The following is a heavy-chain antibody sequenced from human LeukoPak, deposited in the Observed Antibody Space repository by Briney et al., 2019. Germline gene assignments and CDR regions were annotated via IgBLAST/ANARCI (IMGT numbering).Heavy chain of an antibody. CDR2: IHSSEYT. Sequence: SETLSLTCTVSGASISSYSWSWIRQPPGQGLEWIAYIHSSEYTNYDPSLKSRVTISVDTSNTQFSLKVASVTAADTAMYYWTKRQGPTSGSYDYFDPWGQGALVTVSS. D-gene: IGHD1-26*01. CDR3: TKRQGPTSGSYDYFDP. CDR1: GASISSYS. V-gene: IGHV4-4*09. J-gene: IGHJ5*02.